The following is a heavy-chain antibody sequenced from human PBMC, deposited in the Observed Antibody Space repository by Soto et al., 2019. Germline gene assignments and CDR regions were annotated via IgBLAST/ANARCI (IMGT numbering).Heavy chain of an antibody. CDR3: ARTECAGGSCRWGDYYYGMDF. J-gene: IGHJ6*02. CDR2: IYYSGST. V-gene: IGHV4-30-2*01. D-gene: IGHD2-15*01. Sequence: PSETLSLTCAVSGGSISSGGYSWSWIRQPPGKGLEWIGYIYYSGSTYYNPSLKSRVTMSVDTSKNQFSLKLSSVTAVDTAVYYCARTECAGGSCRWGDYYYGMDFWGQGTTVTVSS. CDR1: GGSISSGGYS.